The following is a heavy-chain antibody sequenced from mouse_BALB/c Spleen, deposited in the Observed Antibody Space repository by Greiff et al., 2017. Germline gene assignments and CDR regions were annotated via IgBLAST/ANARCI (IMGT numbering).Heavy chain of an antibody. D-gene: IGHD1-1*01. V-gene: IGHV1-15*01. CDR1: GYTFTDYE. J-gene: IGHJ2*01. Sequence: VQLQQSGAELVRPGASVTLSCKASGYTFTDYEMHWVKQTPVHGLEWIGAIDPETGGTAYNQKFKGKATLTADKSSSTAYMELRSLTSEDSAVYYCTRERTTPYFDYWGQGTTLTVSS. CDR3: TRERTTPYFDY. CDR2: IDPETGGT.